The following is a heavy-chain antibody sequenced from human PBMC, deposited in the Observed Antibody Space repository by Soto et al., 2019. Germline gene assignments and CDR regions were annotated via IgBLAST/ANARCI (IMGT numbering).Heavy chain of an antibody. CDR2: INHSGST. D-gene: IGHD6-13*01. J-gene: IGHJ5*02. V-gene: IGHV4-34*01. CDR3: ARGHRQSPGAAAGTGSNWFDP. Sequence: SATLSLTCAVNSQSFTGYYWGWIGKPPWGGLEWIGEINHSGSTNYNPSLKSRVTISVDTSKNQFSLKLSSVTAADTAVYYCARGHRQSPGAAAGTGSNWFDPWGQGTLVTVSS. CDR1: SQSFTGYY.